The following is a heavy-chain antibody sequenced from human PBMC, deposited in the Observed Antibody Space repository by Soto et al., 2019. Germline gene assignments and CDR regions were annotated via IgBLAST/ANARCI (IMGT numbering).Heavy chain of an antibody. Sequence: PSETLSLTCAVYGGSFSGYYWSWIRQPPGKGLEWIGEINHSGSTNYNPSLKSRVTISVDTSKNQFSLKLSSVTAADTAVYYCARRGSPPYYSSYGMDVWGQGTTATV. CDR3: ARRGSPPYYSSYGMDV. V-gene: IGHV4-34*01. CDR1: GGSFSGYY. CDR2: INHSGST. J-gene: IGHJ6*02. D-gene: IGHD2-15*01.